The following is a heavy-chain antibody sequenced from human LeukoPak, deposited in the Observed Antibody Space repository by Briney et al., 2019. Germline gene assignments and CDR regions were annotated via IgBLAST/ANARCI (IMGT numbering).Heavy chain of an antibody. CDR3: ARSSWYTEYYYYGMDV. J-gene: IGHJ6*02. CDR1: GFTFSSYG. Sequence: PGRSLRLSCAASGFTFSSYGMHWVRQAPGKGLEWLAVIWYDGSNKYYADSVKGRFTISRDNSKNTLYLQMNSLRAEDTAVYYCARSSWYTEYYYYGMDVWGQGATVTVSS. V-gene: IGHV3-33*01. CDR2: IWYDGSNK. D-gene: IGHD6-13*01.